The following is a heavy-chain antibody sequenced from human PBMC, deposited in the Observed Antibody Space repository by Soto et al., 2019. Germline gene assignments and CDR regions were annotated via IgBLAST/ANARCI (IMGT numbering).Heavy chain of an antibody. CDR1: GASISSGGYY. J-gene: IGHJ4*02. CDR2: TYYSGTS. V-gene: IGHV4-31*02. D-gene: IGHD2-8*02. Sequence: SETLSLTCSVSGASISSGGYYWGWIRQHPGQALEWIGSTYYSGTSHHNPSLKSRVSMSVDTSQNQVSLKLTSVTAADTAVYFCARMKSTAWSFDSWGQGNLVTVSS. CDR3: ARMKSTAWSFDS.